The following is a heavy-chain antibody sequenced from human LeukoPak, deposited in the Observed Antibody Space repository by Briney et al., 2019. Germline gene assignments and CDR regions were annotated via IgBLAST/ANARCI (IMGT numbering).Heavy chain of an antibody. Sequence: GGSLRLSCAASGFTFSSYWMSWVRQAPGKGLEWVSAISGSGGSTYYADSAKGRFTISRDNSKNTLYLQMNSLRAEDTAVYYCAKDNEPAAAADXXXFDYWGQGTLVTVSS. CDR3: AKDNEPAAAADXXXFDY. J-gene: IGHJ4*02. V-gene: IGHV3-23*01. CDR2: ISGSGGST. CDR1: GFTFSSYW. D-gene: IGHD6-13*01.